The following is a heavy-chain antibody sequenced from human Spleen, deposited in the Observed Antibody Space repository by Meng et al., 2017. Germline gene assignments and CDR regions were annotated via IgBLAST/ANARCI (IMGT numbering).Heavy chain of an antibody. V-gene: IGHV4-34*01. Sequence: VQLNQWGAGLLKPSETLSLTCPFYGGSFRGYYWSWIRQPPGKGLEWIGEINHSGSTNYNPSLKSRVTISVDTSKNQFSLKLSSVTAADTAVYYCARVGYGPVGGDYWGQGTLVTVSS. D-gene: IGHD5-18*01. CDR1: GGSFRGYY. CDR2: INHSGST. CDR3: ARVGYGPVGGDY. J-gene: IGHJ4*02.